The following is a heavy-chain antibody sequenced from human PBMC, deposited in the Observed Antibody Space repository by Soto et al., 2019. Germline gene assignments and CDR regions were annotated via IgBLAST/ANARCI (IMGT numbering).Heavy chain of an antibody. CDR2: ISISSSDR. V-gene: IGHV3-21*06. Sequence: LRLSCAASGFTLRTYTMNWVRQAPGKGLEWVSSISISSSDRYYADSVRGRFTISRDNAKNALYLQVNSLRADDTAVYFCVRGMNPLFGGQGTLVTVSS. CDR3: VRGMNPLF. J-gene: IGHJ4*01. CDR1: GFTLRTYT.